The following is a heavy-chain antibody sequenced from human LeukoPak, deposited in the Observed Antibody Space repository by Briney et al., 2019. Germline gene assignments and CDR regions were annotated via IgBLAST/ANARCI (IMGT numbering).Heavy chain of an antibody. CDR1: GYTFTSYD. Sequence: ASVKVSCKASGYTFTSYDINWVRQATGQGLEWMGWMNPNSGNTGYAQKFQGRVTITRNTSISTAYMELSSLRSEDTAVYYCASGIAAAWGAFDIWGQGTMVTVSS. D-gene: IGHD6-13*01. CDR3: ASGIAAAWGAFDI. CDR2: MNPNSGNT. V-gene: IGHV1-8*03. J-gene: IGHJ3*02.